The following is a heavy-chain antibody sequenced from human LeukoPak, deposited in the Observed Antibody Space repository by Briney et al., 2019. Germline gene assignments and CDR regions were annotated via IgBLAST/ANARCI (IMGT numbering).Heavy chain of an antibody. J-gene: IGHJ4*02. D-gene: IGHD1-1*01. Sequence: GSLSLSCAASGFTFSSNAIHWVRQAPGKGLEWVAEISYDGGNTYYADSVKGRFTISRDNSKNTLYLQMNSLRAEDTAVYYCAKEGTGIHFDYWGQGTLVTVSS. CDR2: ISYDGGNT. CDR1: GFTFSSNA. CDR3: AKEGTGIHFDY. V-gene: IGHV3-30-3*01.